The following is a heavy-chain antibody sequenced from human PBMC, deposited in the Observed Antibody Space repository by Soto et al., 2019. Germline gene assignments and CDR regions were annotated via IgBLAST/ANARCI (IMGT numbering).Heavy chain of an antibody. CDR1: GGSISSSSYY. CDR3: ARRQPAVTPRDAFDM. Sequence: QLQLQESGPGLVKPSETLSLTCTVSGGSISSSSYYWGWIRQPPGKGLEWIGKIYFSGSTYYNPSLKSRVTISVDTSKNQFTLKLSSVTAADTAVYYCARRQPAVTPRDAFDMWGQGTMVTVSS. V-gene: IGHV4-39*01. J-gene: IGHJ3*02. D-gene: IGHD4-17*01. CDR2: IYFSGST.